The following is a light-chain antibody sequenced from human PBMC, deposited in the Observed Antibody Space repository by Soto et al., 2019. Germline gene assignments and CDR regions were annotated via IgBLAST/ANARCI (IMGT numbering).Light chain of an antibody. V-gene: IGKV1-5*01. CDR3: QQYNRYSLT. CDR1: QSISSW. CDR2: DAF. Sequence: DIQMTQSPSTLSASVGDRVTITCRASQSISSWLAWYQQKPGKAPKLLIYDAFSLESGGPSRFSGSGSDTAFTLTINNLQPDDFATYHCQQYNRYSLTFGGGTKVEIK. J-gene: IGKJ4*01.